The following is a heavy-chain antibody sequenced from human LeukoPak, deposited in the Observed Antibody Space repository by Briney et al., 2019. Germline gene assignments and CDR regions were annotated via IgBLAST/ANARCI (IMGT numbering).Heavy chain of an antibody. CDR1: GFTFGDYA. CDR2: IRSKAYGGTT. Sequence: GGSLRLSCTASGFTFGDYAMSWFRQAPGKGPEWVGFIRSKAYGGTTEYAASVKGRFTISRDDSKSIAYLQMNSLKTEDTAVYYCTRGLTYYYDSSGPPDALDIWGQGTMVTFSS. V-gene: IGHV3-49*03. J-gene: IGHJ3*02. CDR3: TRGLTYYYDSSGPPDALDI. D-gene: IGHD3-22*01.